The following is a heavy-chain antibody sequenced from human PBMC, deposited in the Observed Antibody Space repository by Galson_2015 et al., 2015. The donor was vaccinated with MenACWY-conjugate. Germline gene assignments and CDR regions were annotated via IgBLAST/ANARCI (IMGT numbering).Heavy chain of an antibody. V-gene: IGHV4-59*08. J-gene: IGHJ4*02. CDR3: ARITAWGSSYGYFDY. Sequence: ETLYLNWNVFGASITSNYWSWFRRPPGKGLEWIAYIRENGELKDKHTFKSRVTMSAEKYKNQFYLRLISVTAADTAVYYCARITAWGSSYGYFDYLGQGILVAVSS. CDR2: IRENGEL. CDR1: GASITSNY. D-gene: IGHD5-18*01.